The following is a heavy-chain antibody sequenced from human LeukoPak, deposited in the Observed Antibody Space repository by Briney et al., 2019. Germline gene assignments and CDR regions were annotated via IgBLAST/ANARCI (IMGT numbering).Heavy chain of an antibody. CDR2: IYYSGST. Sequence: SETLSLTCAVSGGSISSGGYSWSWIRQPPGKGLEWIGYIYYSGSTYYNPSLKSRVTISVDTSKNQFSLKLSSVTAADTAVYYCARVQQWLAYDYWGQGTLVTVSS. CDR1: GGSISSGGYS. CDR3: ARVQQWLAYDY. J-gene: IGHJ4*02. D-gene: IGHD6-19*01. V-gene: IGHV4-30-4*07.